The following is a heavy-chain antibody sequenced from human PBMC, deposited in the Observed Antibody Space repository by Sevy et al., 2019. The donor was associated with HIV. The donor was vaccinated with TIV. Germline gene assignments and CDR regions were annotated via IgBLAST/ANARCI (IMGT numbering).Heavy chain of an antibody. V-gene: IGHV1-18*04. Sequence: ASVKVSCKASGYTFTSYGISWVRQAPGQGLEWMGWISAYNGNTNYAQKLQGRVTMTTDTSTSTAYMELRSLRSDDTAVYYCARDSHPYYYGSGSYYKGPPGLADYWGQGTLVTVSS. J-gene: IGHJ4*02. CDR2: ISAYNGNT. CDR3: ARDSHPYYYGSGSYYKGPPGLADY. D-gene: IGHD3-10*01. CDR1: GYTFTSYG.